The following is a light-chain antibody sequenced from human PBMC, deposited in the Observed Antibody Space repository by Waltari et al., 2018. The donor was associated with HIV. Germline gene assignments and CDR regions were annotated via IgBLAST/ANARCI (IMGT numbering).Light chain of an antibody. J-gene: IGKJ1*01. CDR2: GAS. CDR3: QQYNNWPPWT. Sequence: EIVLTQSPGTLSLSPGEGATLSCRASQSVSSNSIAWYQQKPGQAPRLLIYGASSRATGILDRFSGSGSGTDFTLTISRLEPEDFAVYYCQQYNNWPPWTFGQGTKVEIE. V-gene: IGKV3-20*01. CDR1: QSVSSNS.